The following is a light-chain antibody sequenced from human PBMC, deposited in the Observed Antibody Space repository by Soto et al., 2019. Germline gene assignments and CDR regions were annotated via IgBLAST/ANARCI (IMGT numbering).Light chain of an antibody. Sequence: DIQMTQSPSTLSASVGDRVTITCRASQSISSWLAWYQQKPGKAPKLLIYAASSLQSGVPSRFSGSGSGTDFSLTISGLQPEEFATYHCQQSYSTPWTFGQGTKVDI. CDR3: QQSYSTPWT. V-gene: IGKV1-39*01. CDR1: QSISSW. CDR2: AAS. J-gene: IGKJ1*01.